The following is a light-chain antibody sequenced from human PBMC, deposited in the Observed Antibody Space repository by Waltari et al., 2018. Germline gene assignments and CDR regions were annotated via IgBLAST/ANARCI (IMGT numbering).Light chain of an antibody. J-gene: IGLJ3*02. CDR2: EID. CDR1: SSDFGSYNY. Sequence: QSALTQFPSASGSPGQSVTISCTGTSSDFGSYNYVSWYQHPPGKAPKLMIYEIDKRPSGVPDRFSGSMSGNTASLTVSGLQAEDEADYYCSSYIGTNNWVFGGGTKLTVL. V-gene: IGLV2-8*01. CDR3: SSYIGTNNWV.